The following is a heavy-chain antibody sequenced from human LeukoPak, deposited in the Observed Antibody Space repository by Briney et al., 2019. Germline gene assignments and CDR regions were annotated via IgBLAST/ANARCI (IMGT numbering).Heavy chain of an antibody. D-gene: IGHD2-15*01. CDR3: AKDHRVCSGDTCYFSYYYYMDV. V-gene: IGHV3-30*02. CDR2: IRFDGSYK. J-gene: IGHJ6*03. Sequence: QPGGSLRLSCAASGFTFSNYGMHWVRQAPGKGLEWVAFIRFDGSYKYYADSVKGRFTISRDNSKNTLYLQMNSLRPEDTAAPYCAKDHRVCSGDTCYFSYYYYMDVWGKGTTVTVSS. CDR1: GFTFSNYG.